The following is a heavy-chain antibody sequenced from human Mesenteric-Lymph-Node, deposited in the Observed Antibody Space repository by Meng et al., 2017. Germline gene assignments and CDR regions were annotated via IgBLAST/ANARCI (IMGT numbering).Heavy chain of an antibody. CDR2: ISGSGGST. CDR3: AKAPGGGYSYGPDYYGMDV. CDR1: GFTFSSYA. V-gene: IGHV3-23*01. Sequence: GESLKISCAASGFTFSSYAMSWVRQAPGKGLEWVSAISGSGGSTYYADSVKGRFIISRDNSKSTLYLQMNSLRAEDTAVYYCAKAPGGGYSYGPDYYGMDVWGQGTTVTVSS. D-gene: IGHD5-18*01. J-gene: IGHJ6*02.